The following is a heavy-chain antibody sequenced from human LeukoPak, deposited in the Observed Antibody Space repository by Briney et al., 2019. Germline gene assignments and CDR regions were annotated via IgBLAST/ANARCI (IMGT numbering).Heavy chain of an antibody. V-gene: IGHV4-39*01. CDR2: IYYSGST. J-gene: IGHJ6*03. CDR3: ARRVGPNYYYYYMDV. D-gene: IGHD1-26*01. CDR1: GGSISSSSYY. Sequence: SETLSLTCTVSGGSISSSSYYWGWLRQPPGKGLEWIGSIYYSGSTYYNPSLKSRVTISVDTSKNQFSLRLSPVTAADTAVYYCARRVGPNYYYYYMDVWGKGTTVTVSS.